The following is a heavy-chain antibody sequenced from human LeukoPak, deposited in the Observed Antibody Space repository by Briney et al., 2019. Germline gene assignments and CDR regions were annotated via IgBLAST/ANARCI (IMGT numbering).Heavy chain of an antibody. D-gene: IGHD5-18*01. CDR2: THHIGST. CDR1: GDSISSTKW. J-gene: IGHJ4*02. V-gene: IGHV4-4*02. CDR3: ARANGYGLLDY. Sequence: SGTLSLTCAVSGDSISSTKWWSWVRQPPGKGLEWIGETHHIGSTNYNPSLKSRVTISIDTSKNQFSLKLSSVTAADTAVYYCARANGYGLLDYWGQGTLVTVSS.